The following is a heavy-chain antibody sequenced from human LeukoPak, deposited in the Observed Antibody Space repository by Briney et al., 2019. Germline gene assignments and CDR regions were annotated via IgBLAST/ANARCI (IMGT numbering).Heavy chain of an antibody. V-gene: IGHV1-2*02. CDR3: ARDLKPISFGADAFLV. J-gene: IGHJ3*01. CDR1: GYSFTGYY. CDR2: INPNTGGT. D-gene: IGHD3-10*01. Sequence: ASVKVSCKSSGYSFTGYYIHWVRQAPGQGLEWMGWINPNTGGTEYAQKFQGRLTMTRDTSITTAYMELSSLRSDDTAVYYCARDLKPISFGADAFLVWGQGTMVTVSS.